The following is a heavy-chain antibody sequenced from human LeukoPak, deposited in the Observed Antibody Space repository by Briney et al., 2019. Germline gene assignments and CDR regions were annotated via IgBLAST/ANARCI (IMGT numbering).Heavy chain of an antibody. CDR1: GGSISSSSYY. D-gene: IGHD3-16*01. J-gene: IGHJ3*02. CDR2: IYYSGST. CDR3: ARTQGTFRGVDAFDI. V-gene: IGHV4-39*01. Sequence: SETLSLTCTVSGGSISSSSYYWGWIRQPPGKGLEWIGSIYYSGSTYYNPSLKSRVTISVDTSKNQFSLKLSSVTAADTAVYYCARTQGTFRGVDAFDIWGQGTMVTVSS.